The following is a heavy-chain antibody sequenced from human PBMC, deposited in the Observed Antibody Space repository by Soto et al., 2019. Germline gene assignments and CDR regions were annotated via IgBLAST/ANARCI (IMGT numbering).Heavy chain of an antibody. V-gene: IGHV2-5*02. J-gene: IGHJ6*02. CDR2: IYWDDDK. CDR1: GFSLSTGGVG. D-gene: IGHD2-21*02. CDR3: ARRRCGGDCLQSYSSHYYYGMDV. Sequence: QITLKESGPALVKPTQTLTLTCTISGFSLSTGGVGVGWIRQPPGKALEWLALIYWDDDKRYSPSLRSRLTINKDTSKDQAALTMTNIDPVDTATYYCARRRCGGDCLQSYSSHYYYGMDVWGQGTTVTVSS.